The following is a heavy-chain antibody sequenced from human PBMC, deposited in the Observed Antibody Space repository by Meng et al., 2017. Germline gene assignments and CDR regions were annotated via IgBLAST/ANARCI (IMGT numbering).Heavy chain of an antibody. CDR1: GFTFSNYA. V-gene: IGHV3-23*01. CDR3: AKVSGRNSLDFDY. CDR2: ISGNTSNT. D-gene: IGHD1-26*01. J-gene: IGHJ4*02. Sequence: ETLSLTCATSGFTFSNYAMRWVRQAPGKGLEWVSGISGNTSNTYYADSVKGRFTISRDKSKNTLYLQMNSLRAEDTAEYYCAKVSGRNSLDFDYWGQGPLVTVSS.